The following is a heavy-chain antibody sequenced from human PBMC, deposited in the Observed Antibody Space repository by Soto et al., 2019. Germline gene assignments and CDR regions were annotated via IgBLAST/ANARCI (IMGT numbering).Heavy chain of an antibody. J-gene: IGHJ4*02. Sequence: QVQLVESGGGVVQPGRSLRLSCAASGFTFSSYAMHWVRQAPGKGLEWVAVISYDGNNKYYADSVKGRFTISRDNSKNTLYLQMNSLRAEDTAVYYCAKDPDSQIVVVTAQIDYWGQGTLVTVSS. D-gene: IGHD2-21*02. V-gene: IGHV3-30-3*01. CDR3: AKDPDSQIVVVTAQIDY. CDR2: ISYDGNNK. CDR1: GFTFSSYA.